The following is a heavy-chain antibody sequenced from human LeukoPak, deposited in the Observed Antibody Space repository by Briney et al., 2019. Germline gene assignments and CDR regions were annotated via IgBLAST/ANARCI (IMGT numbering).Heavy chain of an antibody. J-gene: IGHJ4*02. CDR2: ISGSGGST. CDR1: GFTFSGYA. V-gene: IGHV3-23*01. Sequence: GGSLRLSCAASGFTFSGYAMSWVRQAPGKGLEWVSAISGSGGSTYYADSVKGRFTISRDNSKSTLYLQMNSLRAEDTAVYYCAKAYDFWSGPPGDYWGQGTLVTVSS. CDR3: AKAYDFWSGPPGDY. D-gene: IGHD3-3*01.